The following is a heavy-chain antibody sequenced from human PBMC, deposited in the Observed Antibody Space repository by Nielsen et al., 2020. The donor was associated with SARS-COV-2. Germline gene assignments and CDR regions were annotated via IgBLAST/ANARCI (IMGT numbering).Heavy chain of an antibody. CDR2: FYSGGTT. CDR3: AKVAVRFSNSHFDY. CDR1: GFLVSTKY. J-gene: IGHJ4*02. V-gene: IGHV3-53*01. Sequence: GGSLRLSCAASGFLVSTKYMNWVRQAPGKGLEWVSVFYSGGTTLYADSVKGRFTISRDNSENTLYLQMNSLRAEDTAVYYCAKVAVRFSNSHFDYWGQGTLVTVSS. D-gene: IGHD2/OR15-2a*01.